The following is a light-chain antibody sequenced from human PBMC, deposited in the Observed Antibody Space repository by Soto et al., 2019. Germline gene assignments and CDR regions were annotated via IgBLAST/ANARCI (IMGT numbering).Light chain of an antibody. Sequence: EIMMTQSPATLSVSPGESATLSCRASQSVRNNLAWYQHKPGQAPRLLIYYASTRATGIPARFSGSGSGTEFTPPISNLQSEDFALYYCQQYNDWPPITFGQGTRLEIK. CDR3: QQYNDWPPIT. CDR1: QSVRNN. CDR2: YAS. V-gene: IGKV3-15*01. J-gene: IGKJ5*01.